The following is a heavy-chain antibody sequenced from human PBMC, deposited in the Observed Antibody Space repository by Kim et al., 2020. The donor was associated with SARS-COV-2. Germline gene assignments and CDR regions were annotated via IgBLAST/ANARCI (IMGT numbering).Heavy chain of an antibody. CDR3: TSTGSSGY. CDR2: T. D-gene: IGHD6-6*01. Sequence: TNYADSLKGRFTISRDNAKSTLYLQMDSLRAEDTAVYYCTSTGSSGYWGQGTLVTVSS. V-gene: IGHV3-74*01. J-gene: IGHJ4*02.